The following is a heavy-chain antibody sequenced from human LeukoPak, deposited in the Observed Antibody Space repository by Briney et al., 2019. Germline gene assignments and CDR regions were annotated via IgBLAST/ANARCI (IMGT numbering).Heavy chain of an antibody. CDR2: ITGSGGSSGST. CDR1: GFTFSSYA. CDR3: AKEPFRPPQWPGG. Sequence: GGSLRLSCAASGFTFSSYAMGWVRQAPGKGLEWVSAITGSGGSSGSTYYADSVKGRFTISRDNSKNTLYLQMNCLRAEDTAVYYCAKEPFRPPQWPGGWGQGTLVTVSS. V-gene: IGHV3-23*01. J-gene: IGHJ4*02. D-gene: IGHD6-19*01.